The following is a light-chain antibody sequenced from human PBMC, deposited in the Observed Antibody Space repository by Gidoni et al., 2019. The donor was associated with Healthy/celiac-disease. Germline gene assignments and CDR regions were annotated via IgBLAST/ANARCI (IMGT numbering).Light chain of an antibody. CDR1: SSDVGGYNY. V-gene: IGLV2-14*01. Sequence: QSDLTQPAAVSGTPGQAITISCTGTSSDVGGYNYVSWYQQPPGKATKLLIYEVSNRPSGVSNRFSGSKSGNTASLTISGLQAEDEADYYCRSYTSSSPLVFGTGTKVTVL. CDR3: RSYTSSSPLV. CDR2: EVS. J-gene: IGLJ1*01.